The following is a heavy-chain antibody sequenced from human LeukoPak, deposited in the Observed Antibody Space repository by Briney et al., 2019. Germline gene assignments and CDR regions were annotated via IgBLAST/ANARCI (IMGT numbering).Heavy chain of an antibody. V-gene: IGHV1-69-2*01. CDR1: GYTFTDYY. CDR2: VDPEDGET. Sequence: GASVKVSCKASGYTFTDYYMHWVQQAPGKGLEWMGRVDPEDGETIYAEKFQGRVTITADTSTDTAYMELSSLRSEDTAVYYCATDKGGSQDYWGQGTLVTVSS. D-gene: IGHD1-26*01. J-gene: IGHJ4*02. CDR3: ATDKGGSQDY.